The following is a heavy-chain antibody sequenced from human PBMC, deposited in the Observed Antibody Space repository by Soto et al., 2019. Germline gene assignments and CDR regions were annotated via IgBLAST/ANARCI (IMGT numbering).Heavy chain of an antibody. CDR2: ISWNSVTL. CDR3: AKVAVTGPLFYYYYIDV. D-gene: IGHD2-15*01. J-gene: IGHJ6*03. CDR1: GFTFGDYA. V-gene: IGHV3-9*01. Sequence: EVQLVESGGGLVQPGRTLRLSCAASGFTFGDYAMHWVRQAPGKGLDWVSSISWNSVTLAYADSVKGRFTIARDNAQSSLYLQMKTLTPDDTGVYYCAKVAVTGPLFYYYYIDVWGQGDTVTVSS.